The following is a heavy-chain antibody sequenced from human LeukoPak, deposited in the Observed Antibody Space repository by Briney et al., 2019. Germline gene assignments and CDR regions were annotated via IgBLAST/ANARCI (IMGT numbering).Heavy chain of an antibody. CDR2: ISSSSSYI. CDR3: ARDLRAYSGYDSD. D-gene: IGHD5-12*01. Sequence: PGGSQRLSCAASGFIFSSYAMNWVRQAPGKGLEWVSSISSSSSYIYYADSVKGRFTISRDNAKNSLYLQMNSLRAEDTAVYYCARDLRAYSGYDSDWGQGTLVTVSS. CDR1: GFIFSSYA. J-gene: IGHJ4*02. V-gene: IGHV3-21*01.